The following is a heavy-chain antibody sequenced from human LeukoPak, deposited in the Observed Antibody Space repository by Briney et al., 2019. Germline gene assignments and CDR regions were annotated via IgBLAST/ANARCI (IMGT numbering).Heavy chain of an antibody. J-gene: IGHJ4*02. CDR2: LHYTGST. CDR3: ARQSSGRQQLTH. CDR1: GGSVTSYY. Sequence: SETLSLTCTVSGGSVTSYYWSWIRQPPGKGLEWIGYLHYTGSTNYKPSLRSRVTFSVDTSKNQFSLRLSSVTAADTAVYYCARQSSGRQQLTHWGQGTLVTVSS. V-gene: IGHV4-59*02. D-gene: IGHD6-13*01.